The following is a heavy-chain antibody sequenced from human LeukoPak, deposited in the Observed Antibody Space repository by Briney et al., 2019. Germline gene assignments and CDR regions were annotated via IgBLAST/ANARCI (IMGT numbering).Heavy chain of an antibody. V-gene: IGHV4-4*07. Sequence: SETLSLTCTVSGGSISSYYWSWIRQPAGKGLEWIGRICTSGSTNYNPSLKSRVTMSVDTSKNQFSLKLSSVTAADTAVYYCARGPYYYDSSGYYYGVWGQGTLVTVSS. J-gene: IGHJ4*02. CDR3: ARGPYYYDSSGYYYGV. CDR2: ICTSGST. D-gene: IGHD3-22*01. CDR1: GGSISSYY.